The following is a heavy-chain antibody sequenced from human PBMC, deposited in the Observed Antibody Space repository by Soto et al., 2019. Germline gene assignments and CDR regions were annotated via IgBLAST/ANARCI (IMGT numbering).Heavy chain of an antibody. V-gene: IGHV4-59*01. CDR1: GGSISSYY. D-gene: IGHD2-21*02. Sequence: SETLSLTCTVSGGSISSYYWSWIRQPPGKGLEWIGYIYDSGSTNHNPSLKSRVTMSLDTSKNQFSLKLRSVTAADTVVYYCARGWGLVFDYWGQGTLVTVSS. CDR3: ARGWGLVFDY. J-gene: IGHJ4*02. CDR2: IYDSGST.